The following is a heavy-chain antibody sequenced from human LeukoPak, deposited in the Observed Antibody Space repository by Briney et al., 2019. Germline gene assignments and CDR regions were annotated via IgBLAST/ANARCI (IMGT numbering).Heavy chain of an antibody. D-gene: IGHD6-19*01. CDR3: AKDVAPDSGWDLDY. CDR2: IYNSGAKI. V-gene: IGHV3-23*01. CDR1: VLTYSTYS. J-gene: IGHJ4*02. Sequence: GGSLRLSCAVSVLTYSTYSMTWVRQGRGGGLEWVSSIYNSGAKIFYADSVKGRFTISRDNSKNMLYLQMNSLRVEDTAVYYCAKDVAPDSGWDLDYWGQGTLVTISS.